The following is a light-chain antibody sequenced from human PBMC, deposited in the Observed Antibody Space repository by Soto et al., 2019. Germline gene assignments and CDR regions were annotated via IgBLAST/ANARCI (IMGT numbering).Light chain of an antibody. CDR1: QSVGRNY. CDR2: AAS. J-gene: IGKJ1*01. CDR3: LQYGTSPWA. V-gene: IGKV3-20*01. Sequence: EIVLTQFPGTLSLSPGERATLSCRASQSVGRNYVAWYQQKPGQAPRVIIYAASNRASGIPDRFSGSGSGSDFTITISRLEPEVYAVYYCLQYGTSPWAFGQGTKVEIK.